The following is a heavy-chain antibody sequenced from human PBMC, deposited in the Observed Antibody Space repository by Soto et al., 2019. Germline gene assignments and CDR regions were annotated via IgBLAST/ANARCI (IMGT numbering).Heavy chain of an antibody. Sequence: QVQLVQSGAEVKKPGSSVKVSCKASGGTFSSYAISWVRQAPGQGLEWMGGIIPIFGTANYAQKFQGRVTITADESTSTAYMELISLSSEDTAVYYCARDGAVAGKLHYFDYWGQGTLGTVSS. CDR1: GGTFSSYA. V-gene: IGHV1-69*01. CDR2: IIPIFGTA. J-gene: IGHJ4*02. CDR3: ARDGAVAGKLHYFDY. D-gene: IGHD6-19*01.